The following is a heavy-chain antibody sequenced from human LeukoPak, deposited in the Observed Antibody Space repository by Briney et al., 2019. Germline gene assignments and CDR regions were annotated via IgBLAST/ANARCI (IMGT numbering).Heavy chain of an antibody. CDR3: ARGAWFGELGYFDL. CDR2: IWYDGSDK. CDR1: GFSLSSHG. Sequence: GGSLRLSCAASGFSLSSHGMHWVRQAPGKGLEWVAVIWYDGSDKYYADSVKGRFTIFRDNSKNTLYLQMNSLRAEDTAVYYCARGAWFGELGYFDLWGRGTLDTVSS. J-gene: IGHJ2*01. V-gene: IGHV3-33*01. D-gene: IGHD3-10*01.